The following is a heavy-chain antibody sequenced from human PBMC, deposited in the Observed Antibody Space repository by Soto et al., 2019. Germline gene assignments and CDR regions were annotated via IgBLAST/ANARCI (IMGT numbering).Heavy chain of an antibody. CDR2: VYYSGST. CDR3: ARDTVTTSDDAFDI. V-gene: IGHV4-59*01. Sequence: QVQLQESGPGLVKPSETLSLTCTVSGGSISSYYWTWIRQPPGKRLEWIGYVYYSGSTNYNPSLKSRVTISVDMSKNQFSLKLSSVTAADTAVYYCARDTVTTSDDAFDIWGQGTMVIVSS. CDR1: GGSISSYY. J-gene: IGHJ3*02. D-gene: IGHD4-17*01.